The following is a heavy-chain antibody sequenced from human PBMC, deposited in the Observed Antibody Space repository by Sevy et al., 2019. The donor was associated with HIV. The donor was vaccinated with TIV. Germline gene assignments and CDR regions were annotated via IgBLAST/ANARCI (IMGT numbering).Heavy chain of an antibody. CDR1: GFTFNRYS. CDR3: TNHYDTGGRLDYFDY. Sequence: GGSLRLPCAASGFTFNRYSMHWVRQAPGKGLEWVATISFDATNKHYPDSVKGRFTISRDNFQNSLFLQMDSLRAEDTAIYYCTNHYDTGGRLDYFDYWGQGTLVTVSS. V-gene: IGHV3-30-3*01. CDR2: ISFDATNK. J-gene: IGHJ4*02. D-gene: IGHD3-22*01.